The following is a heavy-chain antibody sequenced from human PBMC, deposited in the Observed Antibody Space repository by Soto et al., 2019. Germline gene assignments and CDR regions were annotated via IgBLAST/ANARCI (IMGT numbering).Heavy chain of an antibody. V-gene: IGHV3-23*04. Sequence: EVQMVESGGGLVQPGGYLRLSCVASGFSLSDHYIDWVRQAPGKGLEWVSSISESGVYTDYAASVKGRFTISRDNSKNTLYVQMTSLRAEDTAVYYCAKETSPNTYYTFDFWGQGTMVTVSS. CDR2: ISESGVYT. CDR3: AKETSPNTYYTFDF. CDR1: GFSLSDHY. J-gene: IGHJ3*01. D-gene: IGHD1-26*01.